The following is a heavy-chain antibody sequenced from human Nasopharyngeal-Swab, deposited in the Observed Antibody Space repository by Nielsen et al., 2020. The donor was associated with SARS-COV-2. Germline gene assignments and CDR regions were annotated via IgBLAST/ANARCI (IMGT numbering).Heavy chain of an antibody. CDR3: ARRIADYMDV. J-gene: IGHJ6*03. Sequence: WIRQPPGKGLEWIGHIYDTGSTNYNPSLKSRVTISEDTSKNQFSLRLTTVTAADTAVYYCARRIADYMDVWGKGTTVTVSS. D-gene: IGHD2-21*01. CDR2: IYDTGST. V-gene: IGHV4-59*08.